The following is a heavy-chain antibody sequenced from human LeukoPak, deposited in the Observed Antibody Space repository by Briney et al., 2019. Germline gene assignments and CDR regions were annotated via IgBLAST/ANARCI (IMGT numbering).Heavy chain of an antibody. D-gene: IGHD3-10*01. CDR3: ARVRAMVRGVSLRTYYFDY. V-gene: IGHV1-8*01. Sequence: ASVKVSCKASGYTFTSYDINWVRQATGQGLEWMGWMNPNSGNTGYAQKFQGRVTMTRNTSISTAYMELSSLRSEDTAVYYCARVRAMVRGVSLRTYYFDYWGQGTLVTVSS. J-gene: IGHJ4*02. CDR2: MNPNSGNT. CDR1: GYTFTSYD.